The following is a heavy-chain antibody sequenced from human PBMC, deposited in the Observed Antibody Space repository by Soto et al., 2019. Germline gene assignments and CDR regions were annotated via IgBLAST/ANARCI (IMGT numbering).Heavy chain of an antibody. V-gene: IGHV4-31*03. J-gene: IGHJ4*02. Sequence: PSETLSLTCTVSGVSISTGGYYWSWIRQHPGKGLEWIGNIYYSGRTYYNPSLKSRVILSVDTSKNHFSLNLRSLTAADSAMYYCAGVIGGDSEYYFDYWGQGALVTVSS. D-gene: IGHD2-21*02. CDR3: AGVIGGDSEYYFDY. CDR2: IYYSGRT. CDR1: GVSISTGGYY.